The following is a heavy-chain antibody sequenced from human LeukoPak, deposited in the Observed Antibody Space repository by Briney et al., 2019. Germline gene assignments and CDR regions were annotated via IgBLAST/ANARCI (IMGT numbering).Heavy chain of an antibody. V-gene: IGHV1-2*02. CDR2: INPNSGGT. CDR1: GYTFTGYY. Sequence: ASVKVSCKASGYTFTGYYMHWVRQAPGQGLEWMGWINPNSGGTNYARKFQGRVTMTRDTSISTAYMELSRLRSDDTAVYYCARVQNCSGGSCYGRGVWFDPWGQGTLVTVSS. J-gene: IGHJ5*02. CDR3: ARVQNCSGGSCYGRGVWFDP. D-gene: IGHD2-15*01.